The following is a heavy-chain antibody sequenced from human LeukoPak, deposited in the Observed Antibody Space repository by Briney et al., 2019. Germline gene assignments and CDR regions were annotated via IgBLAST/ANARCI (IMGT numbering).Heavy chain of an antibody. D-gene: IGHD1-26*01. CDR3: ARCRSGQGGDFDY. CDR2: INPSGGST. V-gene: IGHV1-46*01. Sequence: ASVKVFCKASGYSFTSDYMHWVRQAPGQGLEWMGIINPSGGSTSYAQKFQGRVTMTRDTSTSTVYMELSSLRSEDTAVYYCARCRSGQGGDFDYWGQGTLVTVSS. J-gene: IGHJ4*02. CDR1: GYSFTSDY.